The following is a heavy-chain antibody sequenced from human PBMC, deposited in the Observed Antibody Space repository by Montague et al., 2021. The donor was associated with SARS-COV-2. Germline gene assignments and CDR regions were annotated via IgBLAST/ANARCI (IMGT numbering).Heavy chain of an antibody. CDR3: ARGAPGY. Sequence: SETLSLTCTVSGGSITNNIDYWAWIRQSPGEGLEWIGQINYGGSTNYNPSLKSRVTISIDTSKNQFSLKLTSVTAADTAVYYCARGAPGYWGQGTLVTVSS. D-gene: IGHD1-1*01. J-gene: IGHJ4*02. V-gene: IGHV4-39*07. CDR1: GGSITNNIDY. CDR2: INYGGST.